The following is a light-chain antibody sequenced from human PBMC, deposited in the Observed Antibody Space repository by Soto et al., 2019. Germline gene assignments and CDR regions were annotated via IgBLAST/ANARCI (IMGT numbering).Light chain of an antibody. CDR1: NNDVGGYNY. J-gene: IGLJ2*01. V-gene: IGLV2-8*01. CDR3: SSYSGNNIVV. CDR2: EVN. Sequence: QSALTQPPSASGSPGQSVTISCTGTNNDVGGYNYVSWYQQHPGKAPKLIIYEVNKRPSGVTDRFSVSKSGNTASLTVSGLQADDEADYYCSSYSGNNIVVFGRGTKLTVL.